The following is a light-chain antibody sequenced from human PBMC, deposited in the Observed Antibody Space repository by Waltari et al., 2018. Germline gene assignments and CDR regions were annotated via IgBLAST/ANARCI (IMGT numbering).Light chain of an antibody. CDR1: QSVSNY. Sequence: SCRASQSVSNYLAWYQQKPGQAPRLLIYRASYRATGVPARFSGSGAGTDFTLTISSLEPEDFAVYYCQQRSNWPRTFGQGTKVEIK. CDR3: QQRSNWPRT. J-gene: IGKJ1*01. V-gene: IGKV3-11*01. CDR2: RAS.